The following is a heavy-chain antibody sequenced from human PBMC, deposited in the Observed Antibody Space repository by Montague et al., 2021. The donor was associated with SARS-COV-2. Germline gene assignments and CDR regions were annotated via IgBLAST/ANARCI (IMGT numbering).Heavy chain of an antibody. CDR2: IWSDGSNR. V-gene: IGHV3-33*01. J-gene: IGHJ1*01. Sequence: YLRLSCAASGFTFSTYGMHWVRQAPGKGLEWVAVIWSDGSNRYYADSVKGRFTISRDNSKNTLYLQMNSLRVEDTAVYYCARDPGGGSWHSFLHWGQGTLVTVSS. D-gene: IGHD6-13*01. CDR1: GFTFSTYG. CDR3: ARDPGGGSWHSFLH.